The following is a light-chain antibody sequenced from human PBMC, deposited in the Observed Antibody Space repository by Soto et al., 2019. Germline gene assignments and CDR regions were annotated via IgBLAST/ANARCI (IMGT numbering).Light chain of an antibody. J-gene: IGKJ4*01. V-gene: IGKV1-5*01. CDR2: DAS. Sequence: DIQMTQSHSTLSTSVGERVTITCRASQSISRWLAWYQQIPGNAPKLLIHDASTLESGVPSRFSGSGSGTDFTLTISSLQPEDFATYYCQQSYSTLALTFGGGTKVDTK. CDR3: QQSYSTLALT. CDR1: QSISRW.